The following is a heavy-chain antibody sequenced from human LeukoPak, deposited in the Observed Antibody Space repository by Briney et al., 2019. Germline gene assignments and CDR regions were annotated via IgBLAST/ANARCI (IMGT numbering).Heavy chain of an antibody. CDR1: GGSTSTTNYY. V-gene: IGHV4-61*05. J-gene: IGHJ4*02. CDR2: ISYSGST. Sequence: SETLSLTCTVSGGSTSTTNYYWGWIRQPPGKGLEWIGYISYSGSTKYNPSLMSRVTISVDTSKNQFSLKLSSATAADTAVYYCARLDYYHFDYWGQGTVVTVSS. CDR3: ARLDYYHFDY. D-gene: IGHD3-22*01.